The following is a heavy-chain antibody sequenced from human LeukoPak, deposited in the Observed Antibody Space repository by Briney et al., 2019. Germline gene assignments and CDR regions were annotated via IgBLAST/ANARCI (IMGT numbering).Heavy chain of an antibody. CDR1: GFTFRSYS. CDR3: ARDLSGSYSTFDY. D-gene: IGHD1-26*01. J-gene: IGHJ4*02. Sequence: GGSLRLSCAASGFTFRSYSMNGVRQAPGEGGEWVSSISSSSTYIYYADSVKGRFTISRDNAKNSLYLQMNSLRAEDTAVYYCARDLSGSYSTFDYWGQGTLVTVSS. V-gene: IGHV3-21*01. CDR2: ISSSSTYI.